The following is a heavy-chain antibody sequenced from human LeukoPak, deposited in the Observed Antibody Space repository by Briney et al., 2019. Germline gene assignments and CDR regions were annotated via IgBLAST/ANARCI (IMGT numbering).Heavy chain of an antibody. CDR1: GYTFTDYY. V-gene: IGHV1-2*02. CDR3: ARGARAVAGTDWFDP. Sequence: EASVKVSCKASGYTFTDYYMHWVRQAPGQGLEWMGWINPNSGGTNYAQKFQGRVTMTRDTSISTAYMELSRLRSDDTAVYYCARGARAVAGTDWFDPWGQGTLVTVSS. D-gene: IGHD6-19*01. J-gene: IGHJ5*02. CDR2: INPNSGGT.